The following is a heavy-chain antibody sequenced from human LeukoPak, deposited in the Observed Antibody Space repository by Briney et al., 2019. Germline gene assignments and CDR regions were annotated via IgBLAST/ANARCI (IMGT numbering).Heavy chain of an antibody. CDR1: NFTFSKYC. J-gene: IGHJ4*02. Sequence: PGGSLTLTCAASNFTFSKYCLRWLRQAPARGVEGVGHRKEDGSEKNYVESVRGRFIISRDNARNTMFLQRNYTRAEDTSVYYCARDPETERGRDGLDCWGQGTLVTVSS. CDR2: RKEDGSEK. CDR3: ARDPETERGRDGLDC. V-gene: IGHV3-7*01. D-gene: IGHD1-14*01.